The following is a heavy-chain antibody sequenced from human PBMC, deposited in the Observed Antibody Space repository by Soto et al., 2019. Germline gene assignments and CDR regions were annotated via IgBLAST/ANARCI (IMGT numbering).Heavy chain of an antibody. CDR1: GFTFNNYV. Sequence: PGGSLRLSCAASGFTFNNYVMSWVRQAPGKGLEWVSVISDGGDTTYYADSVKGRFTISRDNSKNTLYLQMNSLRAEDTAVYYCAKLAGGTCYSPSHYWGQGTLVTVSS. D-gene: IGHD2-15*01. V-gene: IGHV3-23*01. J-gene: IGHJ4*02. CDR2: ISDGGDTT. CDR3: AKLAGGTCYSPSHY.